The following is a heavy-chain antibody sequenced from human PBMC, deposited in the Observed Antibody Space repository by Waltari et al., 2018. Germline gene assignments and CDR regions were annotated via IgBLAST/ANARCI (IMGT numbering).Heavy chain of an antibody. CDR2: IYYSGSI. CDR3: ARGTGTRVFDY. V-gene: IGHV4-59*01. D-gene: IGHD1-1*01. Sequence: VQLQESGPGLVKPSETLSLTCTVSGGSISSYYWSWIRQPPGKGLEWIWYIYYSGSINYHPSLKSRVTISVDTSKNQFSLKLSSVTAADTAVYYCARGTGTRVFDYWGQGTLVTVSS. CDR1: GGSISSYY. J-gene: IGHJ4*02.